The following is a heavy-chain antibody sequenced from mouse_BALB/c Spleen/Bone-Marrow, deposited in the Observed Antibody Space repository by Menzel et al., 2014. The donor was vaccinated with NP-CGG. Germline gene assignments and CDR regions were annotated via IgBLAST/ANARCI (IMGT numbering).Heavy chain of an antibody. CDR3: ARLNYYGNLFV. Sequence: EVKLVESGGGLVQPGGSLKLSCAASGFDFSRYWMSWVRQAPGKGLEWIGKINPDSSTINYTPSLKDKFIISRDNAKNTLYLQMSKVRFEDTALYYCARLNYYGNLFVWGAGTTVTVSS. J-gene: IGHJ1*01. V-gene: IGHV4-1*02. CDR2: INPDSSTI. CDR1: GFDFSRYW. D-gene: IGHD1-1*01.